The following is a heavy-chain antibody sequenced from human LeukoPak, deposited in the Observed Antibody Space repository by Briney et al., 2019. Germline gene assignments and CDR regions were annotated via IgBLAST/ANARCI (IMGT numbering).Heavy chain of an antibody. CDR1: GFTFSSYG. Sequence: PGGSLRLSCAASGFTFSSYGMHWVRQAPGKGLEWVAFIRYDGSNKYCADSVKGRFTISRDNSKNTLYLQMNSLRAEDTAVYYCAKDYDYVWGSYGWYFQHWGQGTLVTVSS. J-gene: IGHJ1*01. V-gene: IGHV3-30*02. CDR3: AKDYDYVWGSYGWYFQH. D-gene: IGHD3-16*02. CDR2: IRYDGSNK.